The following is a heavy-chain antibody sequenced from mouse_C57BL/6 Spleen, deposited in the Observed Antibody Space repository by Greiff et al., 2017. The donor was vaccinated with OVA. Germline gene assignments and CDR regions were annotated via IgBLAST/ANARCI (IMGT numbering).Heavy chain of an antibody. J-gene: IGHJ3*01. Sequence: QVQLQQPGAELVRPGTSVKLSCKASGYTFTSYWMHWVKQRPGQGLEWIGVIDPSDSYTNYNQRFKGKATLTVDTSSSTAYMQLSSLTSEDSAVYYCARKDDAYWGQGTLVTVSA. CDR1: GYTFTSYW. V-gene: IGHV1-59*01. CDR2: IDPSDSYT. CDR3: ARKDDAY.